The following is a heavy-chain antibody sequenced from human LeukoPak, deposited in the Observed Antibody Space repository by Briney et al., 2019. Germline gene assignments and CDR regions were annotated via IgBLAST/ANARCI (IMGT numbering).Heavy chain of an antibody. J-gene: IGHJ4*02. CDR2: INPSGGST. V-gene: IGHV1-46*01. D-gene: IGHD4-17*01. CDR1: GYTFTSYY. Sequence: ASVKVSCKASGYTFTSYYMHWVRQAPGQGLEWMGIINPSGGSTSYAQKFQGRVTMTRDTSTSTVYMELSSLRSEDTAVYYCARWDRIYDYGDYEDYWGRETLVTASS. CDR3: ARWDRIYDYGDYEDY.